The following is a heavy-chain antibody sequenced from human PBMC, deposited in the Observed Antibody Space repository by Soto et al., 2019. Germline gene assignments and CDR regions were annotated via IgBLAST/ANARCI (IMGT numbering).Heavy chain of an antibody. Sequence: SETLSLTCTVSGASIRSTDYYWSWIRQAPGKGLEWIGYVYYTGSTYYNPSLMSRLTISVDTSKNQFSLKLTSVTAAETAVYYCVRTARQGAVAPHWFDRWGQGTQGTVSS. CDR3: VRTARQGAVAPHWFDR. CDR2: VYYTGST. CDR1: GASIRSTDYY. J-gene: IGHJ5*02. D-gene: IGHD2-21*02. V-gene: IGHV4-30-4*01.